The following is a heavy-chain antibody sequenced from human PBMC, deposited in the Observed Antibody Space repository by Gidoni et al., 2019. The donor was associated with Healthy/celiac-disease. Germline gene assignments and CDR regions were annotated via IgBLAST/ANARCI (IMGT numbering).Heavy chain of an antibody. CDR1: GGTFSSYA. V-gene: IGHV1-69*04. CDR2: IIPILGIA. D-gene: IGHD5-12*01. CDR3: ARVRDGYNRGSEDY. J-gene: IGHJ4*02. Sequence: QVQLVQSGAEVKKPGSAVKVSCKASGGTFSSYAISWVRQAPGQGLEWMGRIIPILGIANYAQKFQGRVTITADKSTSTAYMELSSLRSEDTAVYYCARVRDGYNRGSEDYWGQGTLVTVSS.